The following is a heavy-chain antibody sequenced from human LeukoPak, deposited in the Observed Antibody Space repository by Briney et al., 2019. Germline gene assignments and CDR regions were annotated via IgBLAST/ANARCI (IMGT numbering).Heavy chain of an antibody. CDR1: GGSISSSSYY. V-gene: IGHV4-39*01. J-gene: IGHJ6*02. CDR3: ARHYYYYGMDV. CDR2: IYYSGST. Sequence: SETLSLTCTVSGGSISSSSYYWGWIRQPPGEGLEWIGSIYYSGSTYYNPSLKSRVTISVDTSKNQFSLKLSSVTAADTAVYYCARHYYYYGMDVWGQGTTVTVSS.